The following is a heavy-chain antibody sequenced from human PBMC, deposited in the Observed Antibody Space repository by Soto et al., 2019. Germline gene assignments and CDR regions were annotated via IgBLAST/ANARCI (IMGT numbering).Heavy chain of an antibody. D-gene: IGHD2-15*01. CDR1: GYIFTDYS. CDR3: AREENCRGGTCYSEYFHH. CDR2: VNPSGGSA. J-gene: IGHJ1*01. V-gene: IGHV1-46*01. Sequence: EASVKVSCKTSGYIFTDYSMHWVRQAPGQGLEWMGVVNPSGGSAHYAQSFEGRVTLTRDTSTSTFYMELSSLRSEDTAVYYCAREENCRGGTCYSEYFHHWGQGTLVTVSS.